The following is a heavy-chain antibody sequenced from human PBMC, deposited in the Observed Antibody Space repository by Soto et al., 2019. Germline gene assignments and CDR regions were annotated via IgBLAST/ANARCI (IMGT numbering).Heavy chain of an antibody. CDR1: GYTFTSYG. Sequence: QVQLVQSGAEVKKPGASVKVSCKASGYTFTSYGISWVRQAPGQGLEWMGWISAYNGNTNYAQKLQGRVTMTTDTSASTAYRELRSLRSDATAVYYCARYESWSGYYVYYYGMDVWGQGTTVTVSS. D-gene: IGHD3-3*01. CDR2: ISAYNGNT. CDR3: ARYESWSGYYVYYYGMDV. V-gene: IGHV1-18*01. J-gene: IGHJ6*02.